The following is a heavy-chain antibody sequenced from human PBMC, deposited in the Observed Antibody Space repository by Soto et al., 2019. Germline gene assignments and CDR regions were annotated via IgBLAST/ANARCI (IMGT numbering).Heavy chain of an antibody. V-gene: IGHV1-8*01. CDR2: MNPNSGKA. J-gene: IGHJ2*01. Sequence: QVQLVQSGAEVKKPGASVKVSCKASGYTFTSYDINWVRQAAGQGLEWIGWMNPNSGKAVYAQKFRGRVTMAGNTSISTAYMELSRLRSDDTAVYFCARGLVVVSATYWYFDLWGRGTLVTVSS. CDR3: ARGLVVVSATYWYFDL. CDR1: GYTFTSYD. D-gene: IGHD2-15*01.